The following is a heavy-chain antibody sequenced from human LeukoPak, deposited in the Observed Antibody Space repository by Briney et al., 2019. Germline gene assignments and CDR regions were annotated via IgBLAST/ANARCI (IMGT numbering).Heavy chain of an antibody. J-gene: IGHJ4*02. CDR3: ARGPKSSSWGY. D-gene: IGHD6-6*01. V-gene: IGHV4-34*01. CDR1: GGSFSGYY. CDR2: INHSGST. Sequence: SETLSLTCAVYGGSFSGYYWSWIRQPPGKGLEWIGEINHSGSTNYNPSLKSRVTISVDTSKNLFSLKLSSVTAADTAVYYCARGPKSSSWGYWGQGTLVTVSS.